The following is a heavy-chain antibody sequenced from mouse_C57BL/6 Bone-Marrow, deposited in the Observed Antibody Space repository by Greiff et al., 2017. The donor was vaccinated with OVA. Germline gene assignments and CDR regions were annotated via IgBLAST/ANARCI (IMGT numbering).Heavy chain of an antibody. CDR2: INTGSGGT. CDR1: GYAFTNYL. Sequence: QVQLQQSGAELVRPGTSVKVSCKASGYAFTNYLLEWVKQRPGQGLEWIGVINTGSGGTNYNEKFKGKATLTADKSSSTAYMQLSSLTSEDSAVYFCARWYYDSLYFDVWGTGTTVTVSS. D-gene: IGHD2-4*01. CDR3: ARWYYDSLYFDV. V-gene: IGHV1-54*01. J-gene: IGHJ1*03.